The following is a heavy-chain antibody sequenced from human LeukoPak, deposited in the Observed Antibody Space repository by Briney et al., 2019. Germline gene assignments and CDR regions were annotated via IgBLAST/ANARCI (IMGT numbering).Heavy chain of an antibody. V-gene: IGHV4-34*01. CDR1: GGSFSGYY. Sequence: PSETLSLTCAVYGGSFSGYYWSWIRQPPGKGLEWIGEINHSGSTNYNPSLKSRVTILVDTSKNQFSLKLSSVTAADTAVYYCAYQGHGSGSQGDDAFDIWGQGTMVTVSS. CDR3: AYQGHGSGSQGDDAFDI. J-gene: IGHJ3*02. D-gene: IGHD3-10*01. CDR2: INHSGST.